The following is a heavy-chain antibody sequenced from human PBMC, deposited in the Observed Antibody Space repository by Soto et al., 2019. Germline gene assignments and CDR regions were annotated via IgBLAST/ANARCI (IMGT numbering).Heavy chain of an antibody. V-gene: IGHV4-34*01. CDR2: INHSGST. J-gene: IGHJ4*02. CDR1: GGSFSGYY. CDR3: ASARGGYGGDDY. Sequence: QVQLQQWGAGLLKTSETLSLTCAVYGGSFSGYYWSWIRQPPGKGLEWIGEINHSGSTNYNPSLKSRVTISVDTSKNQFSLKLSSVTAADTAVYYCASARGGYGGDDYWGQGTLVTVSS. D-gene: IGHD5-12*01.